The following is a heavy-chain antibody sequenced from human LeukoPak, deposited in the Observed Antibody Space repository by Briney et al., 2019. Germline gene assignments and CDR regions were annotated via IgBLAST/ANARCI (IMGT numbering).Heavy chain of an antibody. CDR1: GGSISSGSYY. CDR3: ARGRGYSYGNFDY. V-gene: IGHV4-61*02. J-gene: IGHJ4*02. Sequence: SETLSLTCTVSGGSISSGSYYWNWIRQPAGKGLEWIGRIYPSGSTNYTPSLKSRVTVSLDTSKNQFSLNLASVTAADTAVYYCARGRGYSYGNFDYWGQGTLVTVSS. CDR2: IYPSGST. D-gene: IGHD5-18*01.